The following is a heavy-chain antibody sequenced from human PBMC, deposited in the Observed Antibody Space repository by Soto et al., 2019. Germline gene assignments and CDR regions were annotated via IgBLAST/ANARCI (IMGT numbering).Heavy chain of an antibody. CDR3: AKWLRSGSYYCDY. CDR1: GFTFSSYA. Sequence: GGSLRLSCAASGFTFSSYAMSWVRRAPGKGPEWVSLVDSSGRTYYTDSVKGRFTVSRDNSENTVYLQMNSLRAEDTAVYYCAKWLRSGSYYCDYWGQGTLVTVSS. CDR2: VDSSGRT. J-gene: IGHJ4*02. V-gene: IGHV3-23*01. D-gene: IGHD1-26*01.